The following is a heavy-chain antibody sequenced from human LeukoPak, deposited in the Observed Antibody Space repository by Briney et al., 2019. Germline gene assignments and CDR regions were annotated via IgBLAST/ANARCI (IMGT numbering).Heavy chain of an antibody. V-gene: IGHV3-23*01. CDR3: ANDYSKYSYGQF. Sequence: GGSLRLSCAASGFTFSSYAMSWVRQPPGKGLEWVSAISGSGGSTYYADSVKGRFTISRDNSKNTLYLKMNSLRAADTAVYYCANDYSKYSYGQFWGPGTLVTVSS. J-gene: IGHJ4*02. CDR1: GFTFSSYA. D-gene: IGHD5-18*01. CDR2: ISGSGGST.